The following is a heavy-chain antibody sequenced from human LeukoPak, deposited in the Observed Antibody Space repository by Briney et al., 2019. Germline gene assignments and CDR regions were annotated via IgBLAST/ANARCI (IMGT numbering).Heavy chain of an antibody. J-gene: IGHJ3*02. CDR3: ARERFYYYDSSGYFTGDAFDI. CDR1: GFTVSSNY. Sequence: GGSLRLSCAASGFTVSSNYMSWVRQAPGKGLEWVSVIYSGGSTYYADSVKGRFTISRDNSKNTLYLQMNSLRAEDTAVYYCARERFYYYDSSGYFTGDAFDIRGQGTMVTVSS. D-gene: IGHD3-22*01. V-gene: IGHV3-53*01. CDR2: IYSGGST.